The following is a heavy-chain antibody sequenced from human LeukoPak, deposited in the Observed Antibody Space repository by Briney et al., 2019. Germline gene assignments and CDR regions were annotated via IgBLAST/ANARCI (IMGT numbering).Heavy chain of an antibody. CDR2: IYYSGST. J-gene: IGHJ4*02. CDR1: GGSISSSSYY. Sequence: SETLSLTCTVSGGSISSSSYYWGWIRQPPGKGPEWIGSIYYSGSTYYNPSLKSRVTISVDTSKNQFSLKLSSVTAADTAVYYCASSLAVAGTSQIDYWGQGTLVTVSS. D-gene: IGHD6-19*01. CDR3: ASSLAVAGTSQIDY. V-gene: IGHV4-39*01.